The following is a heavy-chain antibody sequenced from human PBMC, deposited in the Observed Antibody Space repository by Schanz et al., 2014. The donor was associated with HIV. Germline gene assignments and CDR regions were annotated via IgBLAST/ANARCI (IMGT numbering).Heavy chain of an antibody. CDR1: GFTFRNFG. CDR3: AREYYSRNWNWFDP. Sequence: QVQLVESGGGVVQPGGSLRLSCAASGFTFRNFGMHWVRQAPGKGLEWVAVIWYDGTNIDYADSVKGRFTVSRDNSKNMLYLQMNSLRAEDTAVYYCAREYYSRNWNWFDPWGQGTLVTVSS. J-gene: IGHJ5*02. D-gene: IGHD6-13*01. CDR2: IWYDGTNI. V-gene: IGHV3-33*01.